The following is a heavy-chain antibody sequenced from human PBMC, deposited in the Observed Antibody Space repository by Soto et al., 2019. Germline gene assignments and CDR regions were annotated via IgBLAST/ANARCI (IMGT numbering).Heavy chain of an antibody. V-gene: IGHV1-8*01. Sequence: ASVKVSCKASGYTFLNHDIKWVRQAPGQGLEWMGWMVPDSGRTGYAKKYQGRVTMTRNTSTSTAYMELNSLTNEDTAVYYCARGDQFGFGVDYWGQGTPVTVSS. CDR3: ARGDQFGFGVDY. D-gene: IGHD3-10*01. CDR2: MVPDSGRT. CDR1: GYTFLNHD. J-gene: IGHJ4*02.